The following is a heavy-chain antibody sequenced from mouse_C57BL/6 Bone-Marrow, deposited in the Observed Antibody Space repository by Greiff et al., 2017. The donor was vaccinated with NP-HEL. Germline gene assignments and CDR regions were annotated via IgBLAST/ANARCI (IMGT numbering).Heavy chain of an antibody. CDR3: ARERLGLYYFDY. V-gene: IGHV3-6*01. Sequence: VQLKQSGPGLVKPSQSLSLTCSVTGYSITSGYYWNWIRQFPGNKLEWMGYISYDGSNNYNPSLKNRISITRDTSKNQFFLKLNSVTTEDTATYYCARERLGLYYFDYWGQGTTLTVSS. J-gene: IGHJ2*01. CDR2: ISYDGSN. CDR1: GYSITSGYY. D-gene: IGHD4-1*01.